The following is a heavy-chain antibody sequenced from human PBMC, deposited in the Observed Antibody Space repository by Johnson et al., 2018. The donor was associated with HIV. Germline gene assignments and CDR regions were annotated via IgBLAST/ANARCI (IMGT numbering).Heavy chain of an antibody. J-gene: IGHJ3*02. D-gene: IGHD3-22*01. CDR3: AKETRDSRSAFDI. V-gene: IGHV3-30*02. CDR1: GFSFSSYG. CDR2: IQYNGANK. Sequence: QVQLVESGGGVVQPGGSLRLSCVASGFSFSSYGIHWVRQAPGKGLEWLTFIQYNGANKYSKDSVKGRFTVARDNSKKSVHLQMNSLRTEDTAVYYCAKETRDSRSAFDIWGQGTMVTVSS.